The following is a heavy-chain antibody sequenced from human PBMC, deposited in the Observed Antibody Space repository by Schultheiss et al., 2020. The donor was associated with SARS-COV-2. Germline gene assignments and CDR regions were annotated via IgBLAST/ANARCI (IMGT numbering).Heavy chain of an antibody. D-gene: IGHD3-22*01. CDR2: IKNDGRST. Sequence: GGSLRLSCAASGFTFSSYWMHWVRQVPGKGLVWVSRIKNDGRSTNYVDSVNGRFTISRDNAKNTLYLQMDSLTAEDTAVYYCASSHYDSSNYAFEMWGQGTTVTVSS. J-gene: IGHJ3*02. CDR1: GFTFSSYW. V-gene: IGHV3-74*01. CDR3: ASSHYDSSNYAFEM.